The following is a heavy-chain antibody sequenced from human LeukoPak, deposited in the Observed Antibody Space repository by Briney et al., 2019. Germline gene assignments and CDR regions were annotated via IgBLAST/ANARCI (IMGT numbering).Heavy chain of an antibody. CDR2: IKQDGSEK. J-gene: IGHJ4*02. D-gene: IGHD5-24*01. CDR3: ASDLRDGYNLLDS. Sequence: GGSLRLSCAASGFTFSSYWMSWVRQAPGKGLEWVANIKQDGSEKYNVDSVKGRFTISRDNAKNSPYLQMNSLRAEDTALYYCASDLRDGYNLLDSWGQGTLVTVSS. V-gene: IGHV3-7*01. CDR1: GFTFSSYW.